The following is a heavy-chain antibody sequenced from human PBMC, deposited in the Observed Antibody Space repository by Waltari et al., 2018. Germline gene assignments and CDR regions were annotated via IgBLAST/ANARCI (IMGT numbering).Heavy chain of an antibody. Sequence: QMQLQESGPGLVKPSGTLSLTCAVSGGSISSSNWWSWVRQPPGKGLEWIGEIYHSGSTNYNPSLKSRVTISVDKSKNQFSLQLNSVTPEDTAVYYCARETQLNYYYMDVWGKGTTVTISS. V-gene: IGHV4-4*02. D-gene: IGHD5-18*01. CDR3: ARETQLNYYYMDV. J-gene: IGHJ6*03. CDR1: GGSISSSNW. CDR2: IYHSGST.